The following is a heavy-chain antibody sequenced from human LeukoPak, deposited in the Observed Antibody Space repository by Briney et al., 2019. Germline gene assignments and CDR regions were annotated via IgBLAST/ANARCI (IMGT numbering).Heavy chain of an antibody. CDR1: GDSISSSSYY. D-gene: IGHD6-19*01. J-gene: IGHJ6*02. CDR3: ARQWGSGWYGEKYYYYGMDV. CDR2: IYYSGDT. V-gene: IGHV4-39*01. Sequence: SETLSHTCTVSGDSISSSSYYWGWSRQPPGKGLEWIGNIYYSGDTYYNPALKSRVTISVDTSKNQFSLKLRSVTAADTAVYYCARQWGSGWYGEKYYYYGMDVWGQGTTVTVSS.